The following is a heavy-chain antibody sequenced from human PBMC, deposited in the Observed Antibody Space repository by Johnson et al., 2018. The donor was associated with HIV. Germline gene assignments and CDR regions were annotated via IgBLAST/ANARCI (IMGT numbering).Heavy chain of an antibody. V-gene: IGHV3-30*04. CDR1: GFTFSSYA. Sequence: QEKLVESGGGVVQPGRSLRLSCAASGFTFSSYAMHWVRQAPGNGLEWVAVISYDGSNKYYADSVKGRFTISRDNSKNTLYLQMNSLRAEDTAVYYCARDGGRTRGDAFDIWGQGTMVTVSS. CDR2: ISYDGSNK. J-gene: IGHJ3*02. CDR3: ARDGGRTRGDAFDI. D-gene: IGHD1-26*01.